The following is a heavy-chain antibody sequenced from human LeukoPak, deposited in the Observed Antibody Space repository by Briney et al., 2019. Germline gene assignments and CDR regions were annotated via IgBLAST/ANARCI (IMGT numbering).Heavy chain of an antibody. CDR3: ARDSPASGMDV. D-gene: IGHD1-14*01. V-gene: IGHV3-30*04. CDR1: GFSFTSHA. CDR2: ILYDGSNE. Sequence: GGSLRLSCAASGFSFTSHAMYWVRQAPGKGLEWVTVILYDGSNEYYADSVKGRFTISRDNSKNTLYLQMNSLRAGDTAVYYCARDSPASGMDVWGQGTTVTVSS. J-gene: IGHJ6*02.